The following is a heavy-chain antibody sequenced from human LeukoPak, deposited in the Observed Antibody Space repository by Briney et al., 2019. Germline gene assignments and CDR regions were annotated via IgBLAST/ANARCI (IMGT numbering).Heavy chain of an antibody. D-gene: IGHD3-22*01. Sequence: GGSLRLSCAASGFTFSSYAMSWVRQAPGKGLEWVSAISGSGGSTYYADSVKGRFTISRDNSKNTLYLQMNSLRAEDTAVYYCAKVMYYYDSSGYYYDYWGQGTLVTVSS. CDR2: ISGSGGST. CDR3: AKVMYYYDSSGYYYDY. CDR1: GFTFSSYA. J-gene: IGHJ4*02. V-gene: IGHV3-23*01.